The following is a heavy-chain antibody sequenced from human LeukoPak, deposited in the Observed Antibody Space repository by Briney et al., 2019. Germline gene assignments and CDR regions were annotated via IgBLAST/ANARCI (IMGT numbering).Heavy chain of an antibody. J-gene: IGHJ5*02. CDR1: GGSISSGGYY. CDR3: ARTYGDYGGWFDP. CDR2: IYTSGST. Sequence: SETLSLTCTVSGGSISSGGYYWSWIRQPAGKGLEWIGRIYTSGSTNYNPSLKSRVTISVDTSKNQFSLKLSSVTAADTAVYYCARTYGDYGGWFDPWGQGTLVTVSS. V-gene: IGHV4-61*02. D-gene: IGHD4-17*01.